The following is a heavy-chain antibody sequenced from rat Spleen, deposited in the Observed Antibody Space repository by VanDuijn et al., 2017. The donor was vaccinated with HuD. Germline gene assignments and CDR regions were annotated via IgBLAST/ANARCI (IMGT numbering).Heavy chain of an antibody. CDR2: IWNIGDT. CDR3: TRSNSGLWFAY. CDR1: GFSLTNSH. J-gene: IGHJ3*01. Sequence: QVQLKESGPGLVQPSQTLSLTCSVSGFSLTNSHIHWVRQPPGEGLEWMGMIWNIGDTHYNSALDSRLSISRDTSESQVFLKVNSLQTEDTAIYFCTRSNSGLWFAYWGQGTLVTVSS. V-gene: IGHV2-13*01. D-gene: IGHD4-3*01.